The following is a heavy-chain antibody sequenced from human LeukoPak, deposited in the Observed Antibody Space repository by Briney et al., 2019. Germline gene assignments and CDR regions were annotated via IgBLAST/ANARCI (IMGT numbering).Heavy chain of an antibody. D-gene: IGHD1-14*01. CDR1: GGSISSYY. Sequence: SETLSLTCSVSGGSISSYYWSWIRQPPGEGLEWIGEINHSGSTNYNPSLKSRVTIFLDTSKNQLSLKLTSVTAADTAVYYCTTTARVPTDWGQGALVTVSS. J-gene: IGHJ4*02. CDR3: TTTARVPTD. CDR2: INHSGST. V-gene: IGHV4-34*01.